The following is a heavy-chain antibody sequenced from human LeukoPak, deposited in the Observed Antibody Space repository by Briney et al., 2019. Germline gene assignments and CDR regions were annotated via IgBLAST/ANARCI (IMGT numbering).Heavy chain of an antibody. J-gene: IGHJ4*02. CDR3: ARGKYDSGGYYLDY. CDR1: GESFSGYY. CDR2: INHSGSI. V-gene: IGHV4-34*01. Sequence: PSETLSLTCAVYGESFSGYYWSWIRQPPGKGLTWIGEINHSGSINYNPSLKSRVTISLDTSKSQFSLKLSSVTAADTAVYYCARGKYDSGGYYLDYWGQGTLVIVSS. D-gene: IGHD3-22*01.